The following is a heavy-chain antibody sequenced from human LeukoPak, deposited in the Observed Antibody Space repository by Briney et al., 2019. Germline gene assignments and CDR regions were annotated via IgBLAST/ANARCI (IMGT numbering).Heavy chain of an antibody. CDR1: GFTFSSYA. D-gene: IGHD3-22*01. V-gene: IGHV3-23*01. Sequence: PGGSLRLSCAASGFTFSSYAMSWVRQAPGKGLEWVSAISGSGGSTYYADSVKGRFTISRDNSKNTLYLQMNSLRAEDTAVYYCAKDNYDSSGYYELDAFDIWGQGTMVTVSS. J-gene: IGHJ3*02. CDR2: ISGSGGST. CDR3: AKDNYDSSGYYELDAFDI.